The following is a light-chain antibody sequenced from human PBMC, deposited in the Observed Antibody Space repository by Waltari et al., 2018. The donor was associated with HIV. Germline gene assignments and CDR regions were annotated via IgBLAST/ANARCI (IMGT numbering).Light chain of an antibody. CDR1: DSDVGGYKS. CDR2: DVD. Sequence: QSALTQPRSVSGSPGQSVTISCTGTDSDVGGYKSVSWYQHHPGKAPKRIIYDVDKSTSVAAYRFSGSKSGNTASFTISGLHAEDDADYSCCSYAGSPPNVFGTGTKVTVL. V-gene: IGLV2-11*01. CDR3: CSYAGSPPNV. J-gene: IGLJ1*01.